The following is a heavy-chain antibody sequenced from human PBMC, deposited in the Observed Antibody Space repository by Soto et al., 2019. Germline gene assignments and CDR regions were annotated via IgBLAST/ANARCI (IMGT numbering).Heavy chain of an antibody. D-gene: IGHD3-22*01. V-gene: IGHV3-13*01. CDR2: IGTAGDT. CDR3: ARAXGTRRDSSGYSNDAFDI. Sequence: GVSLRLSCAASGFTFSSYDMHWVRQATGKGLEWVSAIGTAGDTYYPGSVKGRFTISRENAKNSLYLQMNSLRAGDTAVYYCARAXGTRRDSSGYSNDAFDIWGQGTMVTVSS. J-gene: IGHJ3*02. CDR1: GFTFSSYD.